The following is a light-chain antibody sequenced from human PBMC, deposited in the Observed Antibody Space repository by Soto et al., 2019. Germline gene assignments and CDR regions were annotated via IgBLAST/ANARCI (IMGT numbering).Light chain of an antibody. CDR2: DAS. Sequence: EVVLTQSPGTLSLSPGERATLSCRSSQTVINNYLAWYQQQPGQAPRLLIYDASSRAAGIPDRFSGGGSGTDFPLTISRLEPEDFAVYYCQQFSSYPLTFGGGTKVDI. V-gene: IGKV3-20*01. CDR3: QQFSSYPLT. CDR1: QTVINNY. J-gene: IGKJ4*01.